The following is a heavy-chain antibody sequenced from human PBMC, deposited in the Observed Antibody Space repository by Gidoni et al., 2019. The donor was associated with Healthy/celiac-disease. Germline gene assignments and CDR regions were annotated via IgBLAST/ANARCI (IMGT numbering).Heavy chain of an antibody. D-gene: IGHD2-15*01. CDR2: IYYSGST. V-gene: IGHV4-39*07. CDR1: GGSISSSSYY. CDR3: ARDWAAGNWFDP. Sequence: QLQLQESGPGLVKPSETLSLTCTVSGGSISSSSYYWGWIRQPPGRGLEWIGSIYYSGSTYYNPSLKSRVTISVDTSKNQFSLKLSSVTAADTAVYYCARDWAAGNWFDPWGQGTLVTVS. J-gene: IGHJ5*02.